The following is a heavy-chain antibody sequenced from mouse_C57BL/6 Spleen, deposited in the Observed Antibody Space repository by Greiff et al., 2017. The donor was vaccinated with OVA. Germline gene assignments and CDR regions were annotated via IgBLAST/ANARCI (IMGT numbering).Heavy chain of an antibody. Sequence: QVQLQQPGAELVRPGTSVKLSCKASGYTFTSYWMHWVKQRPGQGLEWIGVIDPSDSYTNYNQKFKGKATLTVDTSSSTAYMQLSSLTSEDSAVYYCARDLYYSNFAMDYWGQGTSVTVSS. V-gene: IGHV1-59*01. CDR3: ARDLYYSNFAMDY. J-gene: IGHJ4*01. D-gene: IGHD2-5*01. CDR1: GYTFTSYW. CDR2: IDPSDSYT.